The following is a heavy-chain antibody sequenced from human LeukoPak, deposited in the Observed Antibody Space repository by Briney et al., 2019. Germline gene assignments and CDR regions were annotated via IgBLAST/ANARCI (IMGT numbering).Heavy chain of an antibody. CDR2: IYYSGST. CDR1: GGSISSSSYY. V-gene: IGHV4-39*01. CDR3: ARHQVSLYDILTGYDY. D-gene: IGHD3-9*01. Sequence: PSETLSLTCTVSGGSISSSSYYWGWIRQPPGQGLEWIGSIYYSGSTYYNPSLKSRVTISVDTSKNQFSLKLSSVTAADTAVYYCARHQVSLYDILTGYDYWGQGTLVTVSS. J-gene: IGHJ4*02.